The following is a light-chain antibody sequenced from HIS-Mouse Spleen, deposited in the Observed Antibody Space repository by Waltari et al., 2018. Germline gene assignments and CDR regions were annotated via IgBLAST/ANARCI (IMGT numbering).Light chain of an antibody. V-gene: IGLV3-19*01. CDR1: SLRSYY. Sequence: SSELTQDPAVSVALGQTVRITCHGDSLRSYYAIWYTQKPGQAPVLVIYGKNNRPSGIPDRFSGSSSGNTASLTITGAQAEDEADYYCNSRDSSGNHVVFGGGTKLTVL. J-gene: IGLJ2*01. CDR3: NSRDSSGNHVV. CDR2: GKN.